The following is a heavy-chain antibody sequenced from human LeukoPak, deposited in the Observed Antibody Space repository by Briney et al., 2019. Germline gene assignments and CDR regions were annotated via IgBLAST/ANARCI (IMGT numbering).Heavy chain of an antibody. CDR2: IIPILNIT. V-gene: IGHV1-69*04. CDR1: RGTFSKYA. Sequence: SVKVSCKASRGTFSKYAISWVRQAPGQGLEWMRRIIPILNITHYAQKFQGRVTIAADKSTSTAYMELSSLRSEDTAMYYCARDDDRAREIDYWGQGTLVTVSS. D-gene: IGHD3-22*01. CDR3: ARDDDRAREIDY. J-gene: IGHJ4*02.